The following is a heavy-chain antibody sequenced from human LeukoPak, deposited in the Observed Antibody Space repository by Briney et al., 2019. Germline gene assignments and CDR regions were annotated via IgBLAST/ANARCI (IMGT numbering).Heavy chain of an antibody. CDR3: AADRSYYYDSSGFASSI. CDR1: GFTFTSSA. V-gene: IGHV1-58*02. Sequence: SVKVSXKASGFTFTSSAMQWVRQARGQRLEWIGWIVVGSGNTNYAQKFQERVTITRDMSTSTAYMELSSLRSEDTAVYYCAADRSYYYDSSGFASSIWGQGTMVTVSS. CDR2: IVVGSGNT. J-gene: IGHJ3*02. D-gene: IGHD3-22*01.